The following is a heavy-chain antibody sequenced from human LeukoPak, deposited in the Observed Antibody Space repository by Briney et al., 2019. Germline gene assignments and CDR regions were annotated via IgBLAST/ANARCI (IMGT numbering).Heavy chain of an antibody. Sequence: GGSLRLSCAASGFTFSSYSMNWVRQAPGKGLEWVSSISSSSSYIYYADSVKGRFTISRDNAKNSLYLQMNSLRAEDTAVYYCARGSGYSYGYIFDYWGQGTLVTLSS. CDR3: ARGSGYSYGYIFDY. J-gene: IGHJ4*02. CDR1: GFTFSSYS. CDR2: ISSSSSYI. D-gene: IGHD5-18*01. V-gene: IGHV3-21*01.